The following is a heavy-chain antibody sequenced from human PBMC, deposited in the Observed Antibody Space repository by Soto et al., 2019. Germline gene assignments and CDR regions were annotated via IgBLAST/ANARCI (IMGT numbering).Heavy chain of an antibody. CDR3: ARGYCSGGNCYSGMDV. CDR2: IIPISGTT. Sequence: SVKVSCKASGGTFSTHAIIWVRQAPGHGLEWMGGIIPISGTTYYTQKFQGRVTITADEPTSTAFMELSSLRSEDTAVFYCARGYCSGGNCYSGMDVWGQGTMVTV. V-gene: IGHV1-69*13. D-gene: IGHD2-15*01. CDR1: GGTFSTHA. J-gene: IGHJ6*02.